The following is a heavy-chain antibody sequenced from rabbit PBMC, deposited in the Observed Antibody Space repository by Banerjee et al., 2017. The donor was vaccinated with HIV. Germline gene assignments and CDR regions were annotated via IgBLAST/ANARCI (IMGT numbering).Heavy chain of an antibody. CDR3: ARDTSSSFSSYGMDL. J-gene: IGHJ6*01. CDR1: GFSFSDRDV. CDR2: INTYTGKS. Sequence: QEQLEESGGGLVKPEGSLTLTCKASGFSFSDRDVMCWVRQAPGKGLEWIACINTYTGKSVYASWATGRFTISRTSSTTVTLQMTSLTAADTATYFCARDTSSSFSSYGMDLWGPGTLVTVS. V-gene: IGHV1S45*01. D-gene: IGHD1-1*01.